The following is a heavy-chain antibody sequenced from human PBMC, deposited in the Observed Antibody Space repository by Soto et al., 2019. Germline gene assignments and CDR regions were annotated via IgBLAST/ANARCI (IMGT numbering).Heavy chain of an antibody. Sequence: GGSLRLSCAASGFTFSNAWMSWVRQAPGKGLEWVGRIKSKTDGGNTVFYADSVRGRFTISRDNARNSLYLQMNSLRDEDTAFYYCVREGDTGSYSQFWGQGTLVTVSS. CDR3: VREGDTGSYSQF. V-gene: IGHV3-15*01. D-gene: IGHD3-10*01. CDR2: IKSKTDGGNT. J-gene: IGHJ4*02. CDR1: GFTFSNAW.